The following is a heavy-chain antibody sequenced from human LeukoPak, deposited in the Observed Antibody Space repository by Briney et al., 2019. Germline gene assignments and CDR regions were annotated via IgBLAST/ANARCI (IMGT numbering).Heavy chain of an antibody. CDR1: GFTFSDYY. D-gene: IGHD2-15*01. CDR2: ISSSGSTI. J-gene: IGHJ3*02. CDR3: ARDIVVVVAATSAFDI. V-gene: IGHV3-11*01. Sequence: SLRLSCAASGFTFSDYYMSWIRQAPGKGLEWVSYISSSGSTIYYADSVKGRFTISRDNAKNSLYLQMNSLRAEDTAVYYCARDIVVVVAATSAFDIWGQGTMVTVSS.